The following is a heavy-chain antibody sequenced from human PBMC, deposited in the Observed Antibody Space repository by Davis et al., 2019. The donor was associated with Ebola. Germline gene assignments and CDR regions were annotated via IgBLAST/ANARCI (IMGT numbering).Heavy chain of an antibody. CDR3: ERQIVVVVAASNTGRFDP. CDR1: GYSFTSYW. J-gene: IGHJ5*02. CDR2: IYPGDSDT. Sequence: KVSCKGSGYSFTSYWIGWVRPLPGKGLEWMEIIYPGDSDTRYSPSFQGQVTISADKSISTAYLQWSSLKASDTAMYYCERQIVVVVAASNTGRFDPWGQGTLVTVSS. D-gene: IGHD2-15*01. V-gene: IGHV5-51*01.